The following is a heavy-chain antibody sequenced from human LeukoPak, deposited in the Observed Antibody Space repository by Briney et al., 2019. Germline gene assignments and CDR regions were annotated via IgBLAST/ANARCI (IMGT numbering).Heavy chain of an antibody. CDR2: INHSGST. CDR3: ARAPLYDYVWGSYRYRPAYFDY. D-gene: IGHD3-16*02. V-gene: IGHV4-34*01. J-gene: IGHJ4*02. Sequence: PSETLSLTCAVYGGSFSGYYWSWIRQPPGKGLEWIGEINHSGSTNYNPSLKSRVTISVDTSKNQFPLKLSSVTAADTAVYYCARAPLYDYVWGSYRYRPAYFDYWGQGTLVTVSS. CDR1: GGSFSGYY.